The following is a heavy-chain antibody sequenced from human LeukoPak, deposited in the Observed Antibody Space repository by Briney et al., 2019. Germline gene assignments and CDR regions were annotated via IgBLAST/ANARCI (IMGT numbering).Heavy chain of an antibody. D-gene: IGHD3-22*01. CDR2: ISWNSGSI. CDR3: AKVPYYYDSSGYYDY. V-gene: IGHV3-9*01. J-gene: IGHJ4*02. CDR1: GFTFDDYA. Sequence: GGSLRLSCAASGFTFDDYAMHWVRQAPGKGLEWVSGISWNSGSIGYADSVKGRFTISRDNSKNTLYLQMNSLRAEDTAVYYCAKVPYYYDSSGYYDYWGQGTLVTVSS.